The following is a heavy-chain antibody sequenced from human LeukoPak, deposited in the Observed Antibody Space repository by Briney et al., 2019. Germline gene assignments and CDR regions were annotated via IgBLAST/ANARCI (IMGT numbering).Heavy chain of an antibody. CDR1: GFTFSNYA. CDR3: ARDYGDYVLDY. V-gene: IGHV3-21*01. D-gene: IGHD4-17*01. Sequence: GGSLRLSCAASGFTFSNYALHWVRQAPGKGLEWVSSISSSSSYIYYADSVKGRFTISRDNAKNSLYLQMNSLRAEDTAVYYCARDYGDYVLDYWGQGTLVTVSS. CDR2: ISSSSSYI. J-gene: IGHJ4*02.